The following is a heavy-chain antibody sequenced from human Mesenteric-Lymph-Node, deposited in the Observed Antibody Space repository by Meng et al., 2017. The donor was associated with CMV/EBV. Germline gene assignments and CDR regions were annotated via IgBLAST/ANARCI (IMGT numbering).Heavy chain of an antibody. CDR3: AKSREGDRLWFAY. J-gene: IGHJ4*02. V-gene: IGHV3-30-3*02. CDR1: GFTFRSYA. CDR2: ISYDGSNK. D-gene: IGHD5-18*01. Sequence: GGSLRLSCEGSGFTFRSYAMSWVLQAPGKGLEWVAVISYDGSNKYYADSVKGRFTISRDNSKNTLYLQMNSLRAEDTAVYYCAKSREGDRLWFAYWGQGTLVTVSS.